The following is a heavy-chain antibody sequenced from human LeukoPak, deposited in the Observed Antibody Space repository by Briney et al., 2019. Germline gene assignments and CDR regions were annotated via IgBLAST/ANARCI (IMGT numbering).Heavy chain of an antibody. CDR1: SGSVSSSSYY. CDR3: ARAVSDAFDI. V-gene: IGHV4-61*01. Sequence: SETLSLTCTVSSGSVSSSSYYWGWIRQPPGKGLEWIGYIYYSGSTNYNPSLKSRVTISVDTSKNQFSLKLSSVTAADTAVYYCARAVSDAFDIWGQGTMVTVSS. CDR2: IYYSGST. J-gene: IGHJ3*02.